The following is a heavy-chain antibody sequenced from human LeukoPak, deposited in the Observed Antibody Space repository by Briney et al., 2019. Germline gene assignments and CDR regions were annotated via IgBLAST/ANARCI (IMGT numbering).Heavy chain of an antibody. CDR3: ARGDRATVTLY. Sequence: ASVKVSCKASGYTFTSYYMHWVRQAPGQGLEWMGIINPSGGGTSYAQKFQGRVTMTRDMSTSTVYMELSSLRSEDTAVYYCARGDRATVTLYWGHGTLVTVSS. D-gene: IGHD4-17*01. CDR1: GYTFTSYY. J-gene: IGHJ4*01. V-gene: IGHV1-46*01. CDR2: INPSGGGT.